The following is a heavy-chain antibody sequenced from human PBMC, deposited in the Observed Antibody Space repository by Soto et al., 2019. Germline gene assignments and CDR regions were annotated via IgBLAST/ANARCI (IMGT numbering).Heavy chain of an antibody. J-gene: IGHJ6*03. V-gene: IGHV3-33*01. Sequence: GGSLRLSCAASGFTFSSYGMHWVRQAPGKGLEWVAVIWYDGSNKYYADSVKGRFTISRDNSKNTLYLQMNSLRAEDTAVYYCARDGGLTGGYYYYYMDVWGKGTTVTVSS. CDR2: IWYDGSNK. CDR1: GFTFSSYG. CDR3: ARDGGLTGGYYYYYMDV. D-gene: IGHD7-27*01.